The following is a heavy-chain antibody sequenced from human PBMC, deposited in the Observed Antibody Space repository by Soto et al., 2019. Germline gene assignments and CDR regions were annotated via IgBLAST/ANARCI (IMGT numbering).Heavy chain of an antibody. CDR3: AREGVAPYCYYGMDV. V-gene: IGHV1-18*01. CDR1: GYTFTRSG. Sequence: QVQLVQSGAEVKKPGASVKVSCKASGYTFTRSGISWVRQAPGQGPEWMGWISSYNGDTNCAETFQGRITMTTDTSTSTAYMELRSLRSDDTAVYYCAREGVAPYCYYGMDVWGQGTPVTVSS. J-gene: IGHJ6*02. D-gene: IGHD5-12*01. CDR2: ISSYNGDT.